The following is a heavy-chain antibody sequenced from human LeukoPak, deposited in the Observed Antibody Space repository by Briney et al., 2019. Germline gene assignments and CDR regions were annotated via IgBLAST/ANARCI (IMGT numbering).Heavy chain of an antibody. J-gene: IGHJ4*02. CDR3: VKDLNGTWSFDY. D-gene: IGHD2-8*01. CDR1: VYTFRAYF. V-gene: IGHV3-64D*06. CDR2: ISSNEYDT. Sequence: PGGSLRLSCSASVYTFRAYFMHWVRQAPWKGLEYFLSISSNEYDTYYADSVKGRFTISRDNSKNTLFLQMSSLRAEDTAVYYCVKDLNGTWSFDYWGQGTLVTVSS.